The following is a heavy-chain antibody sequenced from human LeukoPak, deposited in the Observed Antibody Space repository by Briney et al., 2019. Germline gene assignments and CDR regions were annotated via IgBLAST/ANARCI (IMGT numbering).Heavy chain of an antibody. Sequence: PGGSLRLSCAASGFTFSSYGMQWVRQAPGKGLEGVAIISYDGSIKYYGDSVRGRFTISRDNSKNTLYLQMNSLRADDTAIYYCARDRDFGVVTPWCDYWGQGVLVTVSS. CDR2: ISYDGSIK. CDR3: ARDRDFGVVTPWCDY. CDR1: GFTFSSYG. V-gene: IGHV3-30*03. D-gene: IGHD3-3*01. J-gene: IGHJ4*02.